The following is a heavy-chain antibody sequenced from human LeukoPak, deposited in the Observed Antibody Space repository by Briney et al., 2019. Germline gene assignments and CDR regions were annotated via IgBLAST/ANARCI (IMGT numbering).Heavy chain of an antibody. CDR2: IDTSDSYT. J-gene: IGHJ3*02. CDR3: ARLGHYYGSGSYYLGAFDI. Sequence: GESLKISCKGSGYSFTSYWITWVRQMPGKGLEWMGRIDTSDSYTNYSPSFQGHVTISADKSTSTAYLQWSSLKASDTAIYYCARLGHYYGSGSYYLGAFDIWGQGTMVTVSS. CDR1: GYSFTSYW. V-gene: IGHV5-10-1*01. D-gene: IGHD3-10*01.